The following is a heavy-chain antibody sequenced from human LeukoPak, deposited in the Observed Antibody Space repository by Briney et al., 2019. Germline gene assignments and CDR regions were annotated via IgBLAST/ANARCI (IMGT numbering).Heavy chain of an antibody. Sequence: SETLSLTCTVSGGSISSYYWSWIRQPPGKGLEWIGYIYYSGSTNYNPSLKSRVTISVDTSKNQFSLKLSSVTAADTAVYYCARQLERLEGWFDPWGQGTLVTVSS. J-gene: IGHJ5*02. CDR3: ARQLERLEGWFDP. D-gene: IGHD1-1*01. CDR2: IYYSGST. V-gene: IGHV4-59*01. CDR1: GGSISSYY.